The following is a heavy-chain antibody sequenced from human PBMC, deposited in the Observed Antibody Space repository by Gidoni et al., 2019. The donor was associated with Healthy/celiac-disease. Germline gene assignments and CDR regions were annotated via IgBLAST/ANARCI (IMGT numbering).Heavy chain of an antibody. Sequence: EVQLLESGGGLIQPGGSLRLSCSASGFTVSSNYMTWVRQAPGKGLEWVSVIYSGGSTYYADSVKGRFTISRDNSKNTLYLQMNSLRAEDTAVYYCARNPLAAAGAFDIWGQGTMVTVSS. CDR3: ARNPLAAAGAFDI. D-gene: IGHD2-15*01. J-gene: IGHJ3*02. CDR1: GFTVSSNY. V-gene: IGHV3-53*01. CDR2: IYSGGST.